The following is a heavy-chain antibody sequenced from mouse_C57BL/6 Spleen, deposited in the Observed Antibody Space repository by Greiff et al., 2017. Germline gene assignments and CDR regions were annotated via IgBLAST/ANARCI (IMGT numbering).Heavy chain of an antibody. D-gene: IGHD3-3*01. CDR3: ARGEGPSYAMDY. Sequence: VQLQQSGAELVRPGTSVKMSCKASGYTFTNYWIGWAKQRPGHGLEWIGDIYPGGGYTNYNEKFKGKATLTADKSSSTAYMQFSSLTSEDAAIYYGARGEGPSYAMDYWGQGTSVTVSS. J-gene: IGHJ4*01. CDR2: IYPGGGYT. CDR1: GYTFTNYW. V-gene: IGHV1-63*01.